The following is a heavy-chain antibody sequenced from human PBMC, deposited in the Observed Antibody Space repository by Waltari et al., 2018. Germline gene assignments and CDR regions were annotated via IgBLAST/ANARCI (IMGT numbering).Heavy chain of an antibody. CDR3: ARDSDFWSGYYGYFDY. V-gene: IGHV3-48*04. D-gene: IGHD3-3*01. J-gene: IGHJ4*02. Sequence: EVQLVESGGGLVQPGGSLRLSCAASGFTFSSYSMNWVRQAPGKGLEWVSYISSSSSTIYYADSVKGRFTISRDNAKNSLYLQMNSLRAEDTAVYYCARDSDFWSGYYGYFDYWGQGTLVTVSS. CDR2: ISSSSSTI. CDR1: GFTFSSYS.